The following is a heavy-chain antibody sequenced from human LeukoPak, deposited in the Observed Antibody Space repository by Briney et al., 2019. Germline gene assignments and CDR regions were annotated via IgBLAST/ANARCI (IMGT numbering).Heavy chain of an antibody. CDR2: IWNDGINK. CDR3: ARAEVPAAIKSGAFDI. V-gene: IGHV3-33*08. D-gene: IGHD2-2*01. CDR1: GFTFSSYS. Sequence: PGGSLRLSCAASGFTFSSYSMNWVRQAPGKGLEWVAVIWNDGINKYYADSVKGRFTISRDNSKNTLYLQMNSLRAEDTAVYYCARAEVPAAIKSGAFDIWGQGIMVTVSS. J-gene: IGHJ3*02.